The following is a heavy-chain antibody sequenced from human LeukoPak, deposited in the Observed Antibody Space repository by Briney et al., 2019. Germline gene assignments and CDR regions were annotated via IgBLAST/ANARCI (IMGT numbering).Heavy chain of an antibody. CDR1: GFTFSSYS. V-gene: IGHV4-39*07. Sequence: GSLRLSCAASGFTFSSYSMNWVRQAPGKGLECIGTIYYSGITYYNSSLKSRVTISVDTSKNQFSLKLSSVTAADTAVYFCARSGPAAGRPDAFDIWGQGTMVTVSS. J-gene: IGHJ3*02. CDR2: IYYSGIT. D-gene: IGHD2-2*01. CDR3: ARSGPAAGRPDAFDI.